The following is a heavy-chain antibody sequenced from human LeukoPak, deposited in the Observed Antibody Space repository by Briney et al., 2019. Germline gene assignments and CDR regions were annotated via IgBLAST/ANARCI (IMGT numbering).Heavy chain of an antibody. CDR2: ISWDGGST. D-gene: IGHD2-15*01. CDR1: GFTFDDYT. CDR3: AKDMFGRPSMGGFDP. V-gene: IGHV3-43*01. Sequence: GGSLRLSCAASGFTFDDYTMHWVRQAPGKGLEWVSLISWDGGSTYYADSVKGRFTISRDNSKNSLYLQMNSLRTEDTALYYCAKDMFGRPSMGGFDPWGQGTLVTVSS. J-gene: IGHJ5*02.